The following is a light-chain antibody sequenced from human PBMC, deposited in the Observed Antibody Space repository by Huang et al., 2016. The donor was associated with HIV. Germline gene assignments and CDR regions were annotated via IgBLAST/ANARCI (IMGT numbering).Light chain of an antibody. J-gene: IGKJ4*01. Sequence: EIVMTQSPATLSVSPGERVILYWRASESVGSSLAWYQQKPGQAPRLLIYGASTRASGVPPRFSGSGSGTEFTLSISGLQSADFAVYYCQQYDKWPPLLTFGGGTKVEIK. CDR1: ESVGSS. V-gene: IGKV3-15*01. CDR2: GAS. CDR3: QQYDKWPPLLT.